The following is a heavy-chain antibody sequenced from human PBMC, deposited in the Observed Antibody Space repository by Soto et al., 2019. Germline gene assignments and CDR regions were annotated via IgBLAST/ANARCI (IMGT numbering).Heavy chain of an antibody. CDR1: GYTFTSYA. V-gene: IGHV1-3*01. Sequence: ASVKVSCKASGYTFTSYAIHWVRQAPGQRLEWMGWINAGNGNTKYSQKFQGRVTITRDTSASTAYMELSSLRSEDTAVYYCARDGDRITIFGVVKKYNWFDPWGQGTLVTVSS. CDR2: INAGNGNT. CDR3: ARDGDRITIFGVVKKYNWFDP. D-gene: IGHD3-3*01. J-gene: IGHJ5*02.